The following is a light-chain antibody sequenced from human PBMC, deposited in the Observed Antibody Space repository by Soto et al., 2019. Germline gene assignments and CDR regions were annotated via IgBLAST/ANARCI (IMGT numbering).Light chain of an antibody. CDR3: SSYTTTNTLQLV. J-gene: IGLJ2*01. CDR2: EVS. CDR1: SSDIGGYNY. V-gene: IGLV2-14*01. Sequence: QSALTQPASVSGSPGQSITIFCSGTSSDIGGYNYVSWYQHHPGKAPKLIIYEVSYRPSGVSNRFSGSKSGNTPSLTISGLQAEDEADYWCSSYTTTNTLQLVFGGGTKLTVL.